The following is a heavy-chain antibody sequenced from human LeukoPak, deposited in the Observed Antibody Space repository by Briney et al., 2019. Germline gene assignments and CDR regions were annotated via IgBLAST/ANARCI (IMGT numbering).Heavy chain of an antibody. CDR3: ARVSGLVSQDPLGY. J-gene: IGHJ4*02. Sequence: PGGSLRLSCAASGFTFSSYSMNWVRQAPGKGLEWVSYISSSGSTIYYADSVKGRFTISRDNAKNSLYLQMNSLRAEDTAVYYCARVSGLVSQDPLGYWGQGTLVTVSS. CDR2: ISSSGSTI. CDR1: GFTFSSYS. V-gene: IGHV3-48*04. D-gene: IGHD3-10*01.